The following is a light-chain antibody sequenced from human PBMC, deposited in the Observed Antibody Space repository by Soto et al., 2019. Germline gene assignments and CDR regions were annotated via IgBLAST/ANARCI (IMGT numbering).Light chain of an antibody. CDR3: CSYAGRPDV. J-gene: IGLJ1*01. Sequence: QSVLTQPRSVSGSPGQSVTISCTGTSSDVGGYNYVSWYQQYPGKAPKLVIYEVSKRPSRVPDRFSGSKSGNTASLTISGVQADDEADYYCCSYAGRPDVFGTGTKVTVL. CDR2: EVS. V-gene: IGLV2-11*01. CDR1: SSDVGGYNY.